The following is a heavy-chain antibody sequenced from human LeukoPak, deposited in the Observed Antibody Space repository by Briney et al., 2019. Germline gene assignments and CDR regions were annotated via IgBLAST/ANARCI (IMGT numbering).Heavy chain of an antibody. D-gene: IGHD3-22*01. Sequence: ASVKVSCKASGYTFTGYYMHWVRQAPGQGLEWMGWINPNSGGTNYAQKFQGRVTTTRDTSISTAYMELSRLRSDDTAVYYCARERSSGYNDAFDIWGQGTMVTVSS. V-gene: IGHV1-2*02. CDR2: INPNSGGT. J-gene: IGHJ3*02. CDR1: GYTFTGYY. CDR3: ARERSSGYNDAFDI.